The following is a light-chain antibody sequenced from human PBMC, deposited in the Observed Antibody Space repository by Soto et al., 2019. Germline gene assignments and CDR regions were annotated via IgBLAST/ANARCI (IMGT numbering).Light chain of an antibody. Sequence: EIVLTQSPGTLSLSPGERATLSCRASQSVSSSYLAWYQQKPGQAPRLLIYDASSRATGIPDRFSGSGSGTDFTLTISRLEPEDFAVYYCQHYGSSPQYTFGQGTKLEIK. CDR2: DAS. V-gene: IGKV3-20*01. J-gene: IGKJ2*01. CDR1: QSVSSSY. CDR3: QHYGSSPQYT.